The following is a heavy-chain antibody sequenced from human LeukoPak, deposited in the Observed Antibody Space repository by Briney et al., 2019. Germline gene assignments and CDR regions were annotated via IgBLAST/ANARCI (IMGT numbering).Heavy chain of an antibody. CDR2: IIPIFGTA. J-gene: IGHJ4*02. CDR3: ARTYPGYSSSWYGDY. V-gene: IGHV1-69*13. CDR1: GGTFSSYA. D-gene: IGHD6-13*01. Sequence: GASVKVSCKASGGTFSSYAISWVRQAPGQGLEWMGGIIPIFGTANYAQKFQGRVTINADESTSTAYMELSSLRSEDTAVYYCARTYPGYSSSWYGDYWGQGTLVTVSS.